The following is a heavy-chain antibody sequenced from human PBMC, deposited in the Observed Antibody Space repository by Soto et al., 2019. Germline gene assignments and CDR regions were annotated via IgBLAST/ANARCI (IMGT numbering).Heavy chain of an antibody. CDR1: GGSVSSSRYD. V-gene: IGHV4-39*02. D-gene: IGHD3-22*01. CDR2: IYYSGST. CDR3: ARETRIYSDYYDSSGYYPTPFDY. J-gene: IGHJ4*02. Sequence: PSETLSLACTVCGGSVSSSRYDWGWISQPPGKGLEWIGSIYYSGSTYYNPSLKSRVTISVDTSKNQFSLKLSSVTAADTAVYYCARETRIYSDYYDSSGYYPTPFDYWGQGTLVTVSS.